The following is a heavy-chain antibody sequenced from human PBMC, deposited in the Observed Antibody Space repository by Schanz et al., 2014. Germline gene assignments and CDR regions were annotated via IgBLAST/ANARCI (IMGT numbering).Heavy chain of an antibody. Sequence: EVQLVESEGGLVQPGGSLRLSCEGSGFSFSDYWMGWVRQAPGKGLEWVSAISGSGGDTYYADSVKGRFTISRDNSKNTLYLQMNSLRAEDTAVYYCAKGQLLSYYFDYWGQGTLVTVSS. CDR1: GFSFSDYW. D-gene: IGHD2-21*01. CDR2: ISGSGGDT. CDR3: AKGQLLSYYFDY. V-gene: IGHV3-23*04. J-gene: IGHJ4*02.